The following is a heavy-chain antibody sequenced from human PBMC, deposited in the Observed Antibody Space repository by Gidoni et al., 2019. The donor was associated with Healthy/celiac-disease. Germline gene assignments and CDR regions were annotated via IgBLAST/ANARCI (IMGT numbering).Heavy chain of an antibody. CDR3: ARERFLRSGMDV. CDR2: ISSSGSTI. V-gene: IGHV3-48*03. Sequence: EVQLVESGGGLVQPGGSLRLSCAASGFTFSSYEMNWVRQAPGKGLEWVSYISSSGSTIYYADSVKGRFTISRDNAKNSLYLQMNSLRAEDTAVYYCARERFLRSGMDVWGQGTTVTVSS. D-gene: IGHD5-12*01. J-gene: IGHJ6*02. CDR1: GFTFSSYE.